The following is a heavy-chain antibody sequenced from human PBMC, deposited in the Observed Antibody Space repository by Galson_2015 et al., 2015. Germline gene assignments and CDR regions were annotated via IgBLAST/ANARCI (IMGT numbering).Heavy chain of an antibody. J-gene: IGHJ4*02. CDR2: ISYDGSNE. D-gene: IGHD3-10*01. Sequence: SLRLSCAASGFTFSSYAMHWVRQAPGKGLEWVAVISYDGSNEYYADSVKGRFTISRDNSKNTLYLQMNSLRAEDTAVYYCAKGPYGSVSYNFDYWGQGTLVTVSS. CDR3: AKGPYGSVSYNFDY. V-gene: IGHV3-30*01. CDR1: GFTFSSYA.